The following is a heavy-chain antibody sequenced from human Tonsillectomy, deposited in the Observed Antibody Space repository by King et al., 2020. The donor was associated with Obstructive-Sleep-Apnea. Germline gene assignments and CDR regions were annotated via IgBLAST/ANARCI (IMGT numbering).Heavy chain of an antibody. D-gene: IGHD4-17*01. CDR2: ISGYNGNT. J-gene: IGHJ4*02. CDR3: ARSLATVTTAPFDY. CDR1: GYSFSIYG. Sequence: QLVQSGAEVKKPGASVKVSCKDSGYSFSIYGITWVRQAPGQGLEWMGWISGYNGNTNYAQKLQGRVTMTTDTSTSTAYMELRSLRSDDTAVYYCARSLATVTTAPFDYWGQGTLVTVSS. V-gene: IGHV1-18*01.